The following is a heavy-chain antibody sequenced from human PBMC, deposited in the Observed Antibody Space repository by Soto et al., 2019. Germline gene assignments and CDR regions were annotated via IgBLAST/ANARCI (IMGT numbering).Heavy chain of an antibody. CDR3: ARVLIAGVTTD. D-gene: IGHD5-18*01. CDR1: GGSFSGYY. J-gene: IGHJ4*02. V-gene: IGHV4-34*01. Sequence: QVQLQQWGAGLLKPSETLSLTCAVYGGSFSGYYWSWIRQPPGKGLEWIGESNHVGNTNYNPSLKSRVTMSXXPSKNQFALRLSSVTAADTAVYYCARVLIAGVTTDWGQGTLVLVSS. CDR2: SNHVGNT.